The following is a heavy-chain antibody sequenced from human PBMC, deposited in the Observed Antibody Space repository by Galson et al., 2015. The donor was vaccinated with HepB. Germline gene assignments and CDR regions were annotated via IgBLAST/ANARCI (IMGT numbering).Heavy chain of an antibody. CDR3: ARRAWIHEGIYYYYYGMDV. Sequence: SVKVSCKASGGTFSSYAISWVRQAPGQGLEWMGGIIPIFGTANYAQKFQGRVTITADKSTSTAYMELSSLRSEDTAVYYCARRAWIHEGIYYYYYGMDVWGQGTTVTVSS. CDR1: GGTFSSYA. CDR2: IIPIFGTA. V-gene: IGHV1-69*06. D-gene: IGHD5-18*01. J-gene: IGHJ6*02.